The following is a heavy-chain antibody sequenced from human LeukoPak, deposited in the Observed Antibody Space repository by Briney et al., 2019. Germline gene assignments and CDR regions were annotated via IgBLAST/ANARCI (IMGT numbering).Heavy chain of an antibody. J-gene: IGHJ3*02. D-gene: IGHD6-13*01. CDR1: GFTFSCYA. V-gene: IGHV3-30-3*01. CDR2: ISYDGSNK. CDR3: ARESFLGIAAAGTEGTGSGDAFDI. Sequence: GGSLRLSCAASGFTFSCYAMHWVRQAPGKGLEWVAVISYDGSNKYYADSVKGRFTISRDNSKSTLYLQMNSLRAEDTAVYYCARESFLGIAAAGTEGTGSGDAFDIWGQGTMVTVSS.